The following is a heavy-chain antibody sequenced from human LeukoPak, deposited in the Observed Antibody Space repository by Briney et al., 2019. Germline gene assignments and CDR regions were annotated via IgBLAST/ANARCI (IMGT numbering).Heavy chain of an antibody. CDR1: GFTFSSYW. CDR3: AREGI. J-gene: IGHJ4*02. Sequence: PGGSLRLSCAASGFTFSSYWVSWVRQAPGKGLEWVANIKQDGSEKYYVDSVKGRFTISRGNAKNSLYLQMNSLRAEDTAVYYCAREGIWGQGTLVTVSS. CDR2: IKQDGSEK. V-gene: IGHV3-7*01.